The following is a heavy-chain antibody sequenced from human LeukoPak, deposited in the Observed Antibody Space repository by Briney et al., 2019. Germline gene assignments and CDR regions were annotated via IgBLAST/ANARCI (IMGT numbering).Heavy chain of an antibody. Sequence: PSETLSLTCTVSGGSISSYYWSWIRQPPGKGLEWIGYIYYSGSTNYNPSLKSRVTISVDTSKNQFSLKLSSVTAADTAVYYCARQHVTIFGVVTSNTFDYWGQGTLVTVSS. CDR2: IYYSGST. CDR1: GGSISSYY. D-gene: IGHD3-3*01. CDR3: ARQHVTIFGVVTSNTFDY. J-gene: IGHJ4*02. V-gene: IGHV4-59*08.